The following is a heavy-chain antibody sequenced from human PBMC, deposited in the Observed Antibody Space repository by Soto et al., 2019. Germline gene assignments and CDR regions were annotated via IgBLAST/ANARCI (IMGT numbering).Heavy chain of an antibody. CDR2: IIPIFGTP. V-gene: IGHV1-69*01. CDR3: ARVGQPVYYYYGMDV. CDR1: GGTFSSHA. J-gene: IGHJ6*02. D-gene: IGHD5-18*01. Sequence: QVQLVQSGAEVRAPGSSVKVSCKASGGTFSSHAISWVRQAPGRGLEWVGGIIPIFGTPNYAQRFQDRVTITADESTSTVYLELISLRSDDTAVFYCARVGQPVYYYYGMDVWGQGTTFTVSS.